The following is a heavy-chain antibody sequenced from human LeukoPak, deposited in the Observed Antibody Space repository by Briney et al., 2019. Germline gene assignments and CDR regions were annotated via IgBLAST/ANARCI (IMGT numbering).Heavy chain of an antibody. J-gene: IGHJ6*03. D-gene: IGHD5-18*01. CDR2: INHSGST. Sequence: PSETLSLTCAVYGGSFSGYYWSWIRQPPGKGLEWIGEINHSGSTNYNPSLKSRVTISVDTSKNQFSLKLSSVTAADTAVYYCARTTEGGYTYDYFYYYYMDVWGKGTTVTVSS. V-gene: IGHV4-34*01. CDR1: GGSFSGYY. CDR3: ARTTEGGYTYDYFYYYYMDV.